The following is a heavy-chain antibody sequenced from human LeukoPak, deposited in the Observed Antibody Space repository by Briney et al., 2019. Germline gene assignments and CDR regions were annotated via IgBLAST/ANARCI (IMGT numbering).Heavy chain of an antibody. CDR1: GGSFSGYY. D-gene: IGHD3-10*01. CDR3: ARDRVVTMVRGAMHWFDP. CDR2: IYYSGST. V-gene: IGHV4-34*01. Sequence: SETLSLTCAVYGGSFSGYYWSWIRQPPGKGLEWIGSIYYSGSTYYNPSLKSRVTISVDTSKNQFSLKLSSVTAADTAVYYCARDRVVTMVRGAMHWFDPWGQGTLVTVSS. J-gene: IGHJ5*02.